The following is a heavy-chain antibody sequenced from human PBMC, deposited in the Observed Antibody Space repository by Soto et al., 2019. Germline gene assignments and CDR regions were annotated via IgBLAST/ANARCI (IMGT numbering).Heavy chain of an antibody. J-gene: IGHJ4*02. D-gene: IGHD3-22*01. CDR2: IYPGDSDT. CDR3: ARSVYYYDSSGKNYFDY. V-gene: IGHV5-51*01. CDR1: GYSFTSYW. Sequence: PGESLKISCKGSGYSFTSYWIGWVRQMPGKGLEWMGIIYPGDSDTRYSPSFQGQVTISADKSISTAYLQWSSLKASDTATYYCARSVYYYDSSGKNYFDYWGQGTLVTVSS.